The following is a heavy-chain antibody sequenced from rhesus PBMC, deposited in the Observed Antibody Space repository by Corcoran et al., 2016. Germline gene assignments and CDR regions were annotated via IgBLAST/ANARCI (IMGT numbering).Heavy chain of an antibody. J-gene: IGHJ6*01. CDR3: ARDHRGYSGSWKRYYGLDS. V-gene: IGHV1-198*02. D-gene: IGHD6-25*01. CDR1: GFTFGSYA. Sequence: QVQLVQSGAEVKKPGASVKVSCKASGFTFGSYAISWVRQAPGQGLEWMGVIIPLVGITNYAAKFQGRVTITADTSTSTAYMELSSLRSEDTAVYYCARDHRGYSGSWKRYYGLDSWGQGVVVTVSS. CDR2: IIPLVGIT.